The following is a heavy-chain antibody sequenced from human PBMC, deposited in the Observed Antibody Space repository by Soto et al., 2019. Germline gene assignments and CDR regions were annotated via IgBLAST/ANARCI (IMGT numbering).Heavy chain of an antibody. J-gene: IGHJ4*02. CDR2: ISYDGSNK. Sequence: QVQLVESGGGVVQPGRSLRLSCAASGFTFSSYAMHWVRQAPGKGLELVAVISYDGSNKYYADSVKGRFTIYRDNSKTAMYLQMNSLRAEDTAVYYCAREGVDTSLPPFDYWGQGTLVTVSS. V-gene: IGHV3-30-3*01. D-gene: IGHD5-18*01. CDR3: AREGVDTSLPPFDY. CDR1: GFTFSSYA.